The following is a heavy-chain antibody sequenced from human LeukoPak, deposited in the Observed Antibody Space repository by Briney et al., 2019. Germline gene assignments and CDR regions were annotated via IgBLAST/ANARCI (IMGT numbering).Heavy chain of an antibody. V-gene: IGHV3-23*01. J-gene: IGHJ4*02. Sequence: GGSLRLSCAASGFTFSSYAMSWVRQAPGMGLEWVSAISGSGGSTYYADSVKGRFTISRDNSKNTLYLQMNSLRAEDTAVYYCARDIYSAAAGRSFDYWGQGTLVTVSS. CDR1: GFTFSSYA. CDR2: ISGSGGST. D-gene: IGHD6-13*01. CDR3: ARDIYSAAAGRSFDY.